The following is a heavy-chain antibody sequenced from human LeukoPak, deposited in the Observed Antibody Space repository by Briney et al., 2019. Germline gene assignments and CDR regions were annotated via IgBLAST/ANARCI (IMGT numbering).Heavy chain of an antibody. D-gene: IGHD2-2*01. V-gene: IGHV1-2*02. J-gene: IGHJ4*02. CDR3: ARSLPARSSVYYFDY. CDR2: INPNSGGT. Sequence: ASVKVSCKASGYTFTGYYMHWVRQAPGQGLEWMGWINPNSGGTNYAQKFQGRVTMTRDTSISTAYMDLSRLRSDDTAVYYCARSLPARSSVYYFDYWGQGTLVTVSS. CDR1: GYTFTGYY.